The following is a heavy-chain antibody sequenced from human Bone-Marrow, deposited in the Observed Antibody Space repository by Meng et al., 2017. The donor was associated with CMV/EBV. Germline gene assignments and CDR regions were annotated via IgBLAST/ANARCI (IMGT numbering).Heavy chain of an antibody. Sequence: QVQLVQSGAEVKKPXXXXXXXCKASGYTFTGYYMHWVRQAPGQGLEWMGWINPNSGGTNYAQKFQGRVTMTRDTSISTAYMELSRLRSDDTAVYYCARDPDYYDSSGYSPADYWGQGTLVTVSS. CDR3: ARDPDYYDSSGYSPADY. D-gene: IGHD3-22*01. CDR1: GYTFTGYY. V-gene: IGHV1-2*02. CDR2: INPNSGGT. J-gene: IGHJ4*02.